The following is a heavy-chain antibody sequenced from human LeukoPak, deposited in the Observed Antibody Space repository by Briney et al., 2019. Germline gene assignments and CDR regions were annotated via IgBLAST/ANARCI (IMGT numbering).Heavy chain of an antibody. V-gene: IGHV4-34*01. Sequence: SETLSLTCAVYGGSFSGYYWSWIRQPPGKGLEWIGEINHSGSTNYNPSLKSRVTISVDTSKNQFSLKLSSVTAADTAVYYCAIRDYYYYGMDVWGQGTTVTVSS. J-gene: IGHJ6*02. CDR2: INHSGST. CDR1: GGSFSGYY. CDR3: AIRDYYYYGMDV.